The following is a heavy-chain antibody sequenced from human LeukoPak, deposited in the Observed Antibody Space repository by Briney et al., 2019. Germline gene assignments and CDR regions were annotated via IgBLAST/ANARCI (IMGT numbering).Heavy chain of an antibody. CDR2: IYHSGST. Sequence: SETLSLTCAVSGGSISSSNWWSWVRQPPGKGLEWIGEIYHSGSTNYNPSLKSRVTISVDKSKNQFSLKLSSVTAADTAVYYCAREKPGYSSSWYPFDYWGQGTLVTVSS. D-gene: IGHD6-13*01. CDR3: AREKPGYSSSWYPFDY. V-gene: IGHV4-4*02. CDR1: GGSISSSNW. J-gene: IGHJ4*02.